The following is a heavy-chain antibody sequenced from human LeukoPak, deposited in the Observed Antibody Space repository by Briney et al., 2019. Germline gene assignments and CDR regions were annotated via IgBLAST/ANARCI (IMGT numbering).Heavy chain of an antibody. D-gene: IGHD7-27*01. CDR3: ARVPSFLTDYYFDY. CDR2: ISSSSGYI. J-gene: IGHJ4*02. CDR1: GFTFSSYG. V-gene: IGHV3-21*04. Sequence: GGSLRLSCAASGFTFSSYGMNWVRQAPGKGLEWVSSISSSSGYIYYADSVKGRFTISRDNSKNSLYLQMNSLRAEDTAVYYCARVPSFLTDYYFDYWGQAPLVTVSS.